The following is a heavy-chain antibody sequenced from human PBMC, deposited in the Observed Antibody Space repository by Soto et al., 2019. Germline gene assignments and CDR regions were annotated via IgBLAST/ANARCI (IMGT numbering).Heavy chain of an antibody. CDR3: ARLSRLNYYDTSGFFKDNWFDP. V-gene: IGHV1-69*13. D-gene: IGHD3-22*01. CDR2: IIPIVETP. CDR1: GGTFNSYD. J-gene: IGHJ5*02. Sequence: SVKVSCKASGGTFNSYDINWVRQAPGQGLEWMGGIIPIVETPKYAQKFQGRVTITADESTNTVYMELSSLRSEDTAMYYCARLSRLNYYDTSGFFKDNWFDPWGQGTLVTVSA.